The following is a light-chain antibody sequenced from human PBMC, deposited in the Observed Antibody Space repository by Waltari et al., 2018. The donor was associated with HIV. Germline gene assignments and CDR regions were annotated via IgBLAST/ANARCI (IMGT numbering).Light chain of an antibody. V-gene: IGKV3-15*01. Sequence: EIVMTQSPATLSVSPGERATLSCRASQRVSSNLAWYQQKPGQAPRLPIYGASTRATGIPARFSGSGSGTEFTLTISSLQSEDFAVYYCQQYNNWPPWTFGQGTKVEIK. CDR3: QQYNNWPPWT. J-gene: IGKJ1*01. CDR2: GAS. CDR1: QRVSSN.